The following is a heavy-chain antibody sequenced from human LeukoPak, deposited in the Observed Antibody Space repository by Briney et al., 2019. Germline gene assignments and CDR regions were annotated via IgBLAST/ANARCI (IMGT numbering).Heavy chain of an antibody. CDR2: IYYSGST. D-gene: IGHD2-15*01. CDR3: ASFGGSVGHAFLI. CDR1: GGSFSSFY. Sequence: KPSETLSLTCTVSGGSFSSFYWNWCRQPPGKGLELIGYIYYSGSTNYNPSLKSRVAISVDTSKNQFSLKLSSVTAADTAVYYCASFGGSVGHAFLIWGQGTMVTVSS. V-gene: IGHV4-59*08. J-gene: IGHJ3*02.